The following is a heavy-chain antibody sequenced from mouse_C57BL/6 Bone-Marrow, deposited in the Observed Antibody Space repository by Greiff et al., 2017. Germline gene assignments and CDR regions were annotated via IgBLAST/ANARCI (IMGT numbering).Heavy chain of an antibody. Sequence: QVQLQQPGAELVRPGTSVKLSCKASGYTFTSYWMHWVKQRPGQGLEWIGVIDPSDSYTNYNQKFKGKATLTVDTSSSTAYMQLSSLTSEDSAVYYCARDYGYDAGFAYWGQGTLVTGSA. CDR2: IDPSDSYT. D-gene: IGHD2-2*01. CDR1: GYTFTSYW. J-gene: IGHJ3*01. CDR3: ARDYGYDAGFAY. V-gene: IGHV1-59*01.